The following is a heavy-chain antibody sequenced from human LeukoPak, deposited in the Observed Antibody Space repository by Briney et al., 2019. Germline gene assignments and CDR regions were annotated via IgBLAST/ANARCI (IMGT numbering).Heavy chain of an antibody. CDR3: ARAGDGYIPEPYYYYGMDV. CDR1: GFTFDDYA. CDR2: ISWNSGSI. D-gene: IGHD5-24*01. J-gene: IGHJ6*02. Sequence: GGSLRLSCAASGFTFDDYAMHWVRQAPGKGLEWVSGISWNSGSIGYADSVKGRFTISRDNAKNSLYLQMNSLRAEDTALYYCARAGDGYIPEPYYYYGMDVWGQGTTVTVSS. V-gene: IGHV3-9*01.